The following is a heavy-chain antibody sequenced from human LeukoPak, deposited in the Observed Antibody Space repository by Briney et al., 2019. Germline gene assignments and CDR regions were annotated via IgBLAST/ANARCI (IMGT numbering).Heavy chain of an antibody. J-gene: IGHJ4*02. V-gene: IGHV1-69*13. CDR2: IIRIFGTA. Sequence: ASVKVSCKASGRTFSSYAISWVRQAPGQGLEWMGRIIRIFGTANYAQKFHGRVTTTPDEPTSTAYMELSSLSSEDTAVHSCAREDTAMVPTYSFDSWGQGTLVTVSS. D-gene: IGHD5-18*01. CDR1: GRTFSSYA. CDR3: AREDTAMVPTYSFDS.